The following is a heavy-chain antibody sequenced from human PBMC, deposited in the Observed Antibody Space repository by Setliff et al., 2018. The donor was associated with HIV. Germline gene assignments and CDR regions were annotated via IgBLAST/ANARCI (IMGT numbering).Heavy chain of an antibody. CDR3: ARGSRYNFWSGYGVNWFDP. V-gene: IGHV3-74*01. Sequence: PGGSLRLSCAASGFTFSSYWMHWVRQAPGKGLVWVSRISSDGSSTSYADSVKGRFSISRDNAKNTLYLQMNSLRAEDTAVYYRARGSRYNFWSGYGVNWFDPWGQGTLVTVSS. D-gene: IGHD3-3*01. J-gene: IGHJ5*02. CDR2: ISSDGSST. CDR1: GFTFSSYW.